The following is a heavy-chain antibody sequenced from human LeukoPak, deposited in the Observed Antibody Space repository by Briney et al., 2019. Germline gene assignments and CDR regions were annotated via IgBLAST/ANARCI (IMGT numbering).Heavy chain of an antibody. CDR1: GFSLSSSGMG. J-gene: IGHJ3*02. CDR2: LNWDNAK. CDR3: ARMYRRSGSHRDAFDI. D-gene: IGHD1-26*01. Sequence: SGPALVEPTQTLTLTCTLLGFSLSSSGMGVTWIRQPQGKDLEWLTRLNWDNAKFHNTSLKSRLTVSKDTSKNQVVLTMTNMDPVDTATYYCARMYRRSGSHRDAFDIWGRGTMVTVSS. V-gene: IGHV2-70*04.